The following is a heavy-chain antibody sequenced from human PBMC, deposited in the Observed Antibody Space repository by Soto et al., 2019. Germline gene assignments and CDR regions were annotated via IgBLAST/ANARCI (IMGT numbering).Heavy chain of an antibody. J-gene: IGHJ4*02. CDR1: GFNFSSYV. CDR2: IWYDGGNK. Sequence: QVQLVESGGGVVQPGRSLRLSCAASGFNFSSYVMHWVRQAPGKALEWVAVIWYDGGNKYYADSVKGRFTISRDNSKNTLYLQMNSLRAEDTAVYYCARDGQWLPRDGLRSSYYFDYWGQGTLVTVSS. D-gene: IGHD6-19*01. V-gene: IGHV3-33*01. CDR3: ARDGQWLPRDGLRSSYYFDY.